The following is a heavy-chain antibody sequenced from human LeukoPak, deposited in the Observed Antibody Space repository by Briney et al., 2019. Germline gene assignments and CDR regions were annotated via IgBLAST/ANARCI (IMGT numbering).Heavy chain of an antibody. J-gene: IGHJ4*02. CDR3: SRDMRSGPRGCTGGDCPLLRC. V-gene: IGHV3-49*04. Sequence: LSGGSLRLSCTTSGFSFGDYTMNWVRQAPGKGREWVGFIRSKAYGGTIEYAASVIGTFTISRDDSISIAYLQMNSLKTEDTAVYYCSRDMRSGPRGCTGGDCPLLRCWGQGTLVTVSS. CDR2: IRSKAYGGTI. CDR1: GFSFGDYT. D-gene: IGHD2-21*01.